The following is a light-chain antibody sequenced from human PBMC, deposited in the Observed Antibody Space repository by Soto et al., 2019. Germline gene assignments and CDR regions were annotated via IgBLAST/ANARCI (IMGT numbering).Light chain of an antibody. CDR3: HQFYSNPWP. CDR2: KES. CDR1: QSVDTC. J-gene: IGKJ1*01. V-gene: IGKV1-5*03. Sequence: DIQMTQSPSTLSASVGERVTITCRASQSVDTCLAWYQQKPWKPPHLLIYKESSLETGVPSRFSGNGAVKEFTLTISSLPPDDFATYFCHQFYSNPWPFGQGNKLEIK.